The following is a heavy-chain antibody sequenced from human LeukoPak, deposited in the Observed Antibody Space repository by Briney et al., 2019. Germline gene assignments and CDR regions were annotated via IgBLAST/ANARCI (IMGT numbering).Heavy chain of an antibody. CDR3: AKLPTMIVEVITHDDAFDI. CDR2: ISGSGGST. J-gene: IGHJ3*02. CDR1: GFTFSSYA. V-gene: IGHV3-23*01. D-gene: IGHD3-22*01. Sequence: GGSLRLSCAASGFTFSSYAMSWVRQAPGKGLEWVSAISGSGGSTYYADSVKGRFTISRDNSKNTLYLQMNSLRAEDTAVYYCAKLPTMIVEVITHDDAFDIWGQGTMVTVSS.